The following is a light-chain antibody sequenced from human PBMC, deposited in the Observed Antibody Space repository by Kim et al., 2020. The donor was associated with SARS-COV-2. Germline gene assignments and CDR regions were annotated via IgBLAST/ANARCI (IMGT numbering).Light chain of an antibody. CDR2: DAS. J-gene: IGKJ2*01. V-gene: IGKV3-11*01. CDR1: QSVSSY. CDR3: QQRSNWYT. Sequence: IVLTQSPATLSLSPGERATLSCRASQSVSSYLAWYQQKPGQAPRLLIYDASNRATGIPARFSGSGSGTDFTLTISSLEPEDLAVYYCQQRSNWYTFGQGTKLEI.